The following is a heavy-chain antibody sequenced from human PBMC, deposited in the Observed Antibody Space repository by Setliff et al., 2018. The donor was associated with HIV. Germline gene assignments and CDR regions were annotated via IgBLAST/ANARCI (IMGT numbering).Heavy chain of an antibody. CDR1: GESLSDYY. Sequence: SETLSLTCAVYGESLSDYYWSWIRQPPGKGLEWIGEINHNKSSDYNPSFKSRVTMSVDTSKNQFSLKVKSVTAADTAVYYCARQKKSSSWSPNDYWGQGTRVTV. J-gene: IGHJ4*02. V-gene: IGHV4-34*01. CDR3: ARQKKSSSWSPNDY. CDR2: INHNKSS. D-gene: IGHD2-2*01.